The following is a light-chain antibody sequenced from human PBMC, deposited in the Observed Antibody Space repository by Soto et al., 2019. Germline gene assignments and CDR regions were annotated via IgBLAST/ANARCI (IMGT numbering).Light chain of an antibody. J-gene: IGKJ3*01. CDR1: QSINGW. CDR3: RQYNSYFFT. V-gene: IGKV1-5*03. CDR2: RAS. Sequence: DIQMTQSPSTLSASVGDRVNITCRASQSINGWLAWYQQKPGKAPKLLISRASDLQTGVPSRFSDSGSGKEFTLTISSLQTDDFATYYCRQYNSYFFTFGPGTKVDVK.